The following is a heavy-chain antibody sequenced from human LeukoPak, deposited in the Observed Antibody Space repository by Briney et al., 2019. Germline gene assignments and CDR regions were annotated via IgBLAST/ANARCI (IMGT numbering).Heavy chain of an antibody. Sequence: GGSLRLSCAASGFTFSSYEMNWVRQAPGKGLEWVSYISSSGSTIYYADSVKGRFTISRDNAKNSLYLQMNSLRAEDTAVYYCAREDYDILTGAYWGQGTLVTVSS. D-gene: IGHD3-9*01. CDR2: ISSSGSTI. J-gene: IGHJ4*02. CDR1: GFTFSSYE. CDR3: AREDYDILTGAY. V-gene: IGHV3-48*03.